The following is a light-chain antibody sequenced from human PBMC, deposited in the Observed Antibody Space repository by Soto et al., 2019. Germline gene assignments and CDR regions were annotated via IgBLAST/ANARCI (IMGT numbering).Light chain of an antibody. CDR1: SSDVGDFNY. V-gene: IGLV2-14*01. CDR3: GAYTSNSAHV. J-gene: IGLJ1*01. Sequence: QSALTQPASVSGSPGQSITLSCTATSSDVGDFNYISWYQQYPGKTPKLIIYEVINRPSGISDRFSGSASGNTASLTISRLQAEDEADDYCGAYTSNSAHVFGTGTKLTVL. CDR2: EVI.